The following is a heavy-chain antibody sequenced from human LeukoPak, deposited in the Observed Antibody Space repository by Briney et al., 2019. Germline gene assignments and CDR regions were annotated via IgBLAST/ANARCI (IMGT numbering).Heavy chain of an antibody. CDR1: GGSFSDYF. V-gene: IGHV4-34*01. CDR2: INHSGSP. Sequence: SETLSLTCAVYGGSFSDYFWTWIRQPPGKGLEWIGEINHSGSPNNNPSLKSRVSISFDTSKNQFSLKLTSVTAADTAVYYCGSRRTAMFGVIKGPIDYWGQGTLVTVSS. D-gene: IGHD3-3*01. J-gene: IGHJ4*02. CDR3: GSRRTAMFGVIKGPIDY.